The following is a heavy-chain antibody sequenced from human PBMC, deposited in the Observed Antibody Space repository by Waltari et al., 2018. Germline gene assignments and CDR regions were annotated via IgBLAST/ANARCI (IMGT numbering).Heavy chain of an antibody. CDR1: GGSISSHY. J-gene: IGHJ6*02. CDR2: IYYSGST. CDR3: ARGGHYGDSHSLYYYYGMDV. V-gene: IGHV4-59*11. Sequence: QVQLQESGPGLVKPSETLSLTCTVSGGSISSHYWSWIRQPPGTGLEWIGYIYYSGSTNYNPSLKSRVTISVDTSKNQFSLKLSSVTAADTAVYYCARGGHYGDSHSLYYYYGMDVWGQGTTVTVSS. D-gene: IGHD4-17*01.